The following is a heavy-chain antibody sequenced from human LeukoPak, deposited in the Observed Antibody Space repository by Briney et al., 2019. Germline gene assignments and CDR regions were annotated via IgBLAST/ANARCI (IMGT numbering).Heavy chain of an antibody. CDR3: AKDRLEMATIYYYYYMDV. Sequence: PGGSLRLSCAASGFTFSSYGMHWVRQAPGKGLEWVAFIRYDGSNKYYADSVKGRFTISRDNSKNTLYLQMNSLRAEDTAVYYCAKDRLEMATIYYYYYMDVWGKGTTVTISS. J-gene: IGHJ6*03. CDR2: IRYDGSNK. D-gene: IGHD5-24*01. CDR1: GFTFSSYG. V-gene: IGHV3-30*02.